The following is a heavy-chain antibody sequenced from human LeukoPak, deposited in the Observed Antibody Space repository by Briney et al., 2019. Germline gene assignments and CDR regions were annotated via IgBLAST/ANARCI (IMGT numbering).Heavy chain of an antibody. V-gene: IGHV3-23*01. CDR1: GFTFSSYA. D-gene: IGHD6-19*01. CDR2: ISGSGGTI. J-gene: IGHJ4*02. Sequence: GGSLRLSCAASGFTFSSYAISCVSQAPGKWMEWVSSISGSGGTIHYADSVKGRFTISRDNSKKTLYLQMNSLRAEDTAVYYCAKAYSSGWSPFDYWGQGTLVTVSS. CDR3: AKAYSSGWSPFDY.